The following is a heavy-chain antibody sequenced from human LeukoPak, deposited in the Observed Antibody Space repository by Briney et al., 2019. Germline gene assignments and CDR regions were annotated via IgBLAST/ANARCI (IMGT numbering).Heavy chain of an antibody. CDR3: ARGPDPVLRGPRRAFDL. CDR1: GFTFSSYS. J-gene: IGHJ3*01. V-gene: IGHV3-48*01. Sequence: GGSLRLSCAASGFTFSSYSMNWVRQAPGKGLEWVSYTSSSSSTIYYADSVKGRFTISRDNAKNSLYLQMNSLRVDDTAVYYCARGPDPVLRGPRRAFDLWGQGTMVTVSS. D-gene: IGHD3-10*01. CDR2: TSSSSSTI.